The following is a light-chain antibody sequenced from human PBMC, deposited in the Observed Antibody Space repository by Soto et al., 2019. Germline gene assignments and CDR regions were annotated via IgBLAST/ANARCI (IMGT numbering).Light chain of an antibody. CDR1: QSISSN. CDR2: GAA. J-gene: IGKJ4*01. Sequence: EIVMTQSPDILSVSPGERATLSCRANQSISSNLAWYQQKPGQAPRLLIYGAATRATGIPARFSGSGSGTDFTLTINSLLSEDFAVYYCQMYNNWVGTFGGGTKVEIK. V-gene: IGKV3-15*01. CDR3: QMYNNWVGT.